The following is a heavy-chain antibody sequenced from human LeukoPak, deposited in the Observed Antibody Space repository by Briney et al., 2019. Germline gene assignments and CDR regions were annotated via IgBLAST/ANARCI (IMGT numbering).Heavy chain of an antibody. Sequence: PGGSLRLSCEASGLIFSSYWMSWVRQAPGKGLEWVANIKKDGSEMYYVDSVKGRFTISRDNAKNSLYLQMNSLRAEDTAVYYCARDPQINAFDIWGQGTMVTVSS. CDR2: IKKDGSEM. J-gene: IGHJ3*02. CDR3: ARDPQINAFDI. V-gene: IGHV3-7*01. CDR1: GLIFSSYW.